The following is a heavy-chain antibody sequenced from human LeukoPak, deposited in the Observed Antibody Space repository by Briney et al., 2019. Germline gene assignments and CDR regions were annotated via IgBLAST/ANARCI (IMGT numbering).Heavy chain of an antibody. CDR1: VYTFTSYG. Sequence: ASVTVSCKASVYTFTSYGISWVRQAPGQGLEWVGWISAYNGNTNYAQKLQGRVTMTTDTSTSTAYMELRSLRSDDTAVYYCARDHSGSNDYWGQGTLVTVSS. CDR2: ISAYNGNT. D-gene: IGHD1-26*01. V-gene: IGHV1-18*01. CDR3: ARDHSGSNDY. J-gene: IGHJ4*02.